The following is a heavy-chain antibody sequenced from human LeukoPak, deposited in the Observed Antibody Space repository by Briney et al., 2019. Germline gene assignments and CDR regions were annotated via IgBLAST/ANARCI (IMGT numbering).Heavy chain of an antibody. V-gene: IGHV4-59*01. J-gene: IGHJ6*03. CDR2: IYYSGST. CDR3: ARVRQLVGIYYYYYYMDV. D-gene: IGHD6-6*01. Sequence: SETLSLTCTVSGGSISSYYWSWIRQPPGKGLEWIGYIYYSGSTNYNPSLKSRVTISVDTSKNQFSLKLSSVTAADTAVYYCARVRQLVGIYYYYYYMDVWGKGTTVTVSS. CDR1: GGSISSYY.